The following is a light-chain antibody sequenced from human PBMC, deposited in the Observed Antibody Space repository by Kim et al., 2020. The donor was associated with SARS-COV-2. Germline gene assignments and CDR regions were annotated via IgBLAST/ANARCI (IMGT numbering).Light chain of an antibody. CDR3: QQLNSYPYT. V-gene: IGKV1-9*01. CDR1: QGISSY. J-gene: IGKJ2*01. CDR2: AAS. Sequence: IQLTQSPSSLSASVGDRVTITCRASQGISSYLAWYQQKPGKAPKLLIYAASTLQSGVPSRFSGSGSGTDFTLTINSLQPEDFATYYCQQLNSYPYTFGQGTKLEI.